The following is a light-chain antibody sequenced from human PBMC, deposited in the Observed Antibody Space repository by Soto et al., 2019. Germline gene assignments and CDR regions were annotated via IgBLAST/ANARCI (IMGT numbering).Light chain of an antibody. CDR2: GVS. V-gene: IGKV3-20*01. CDR3: QQYVTSPYI. J-gene: IGKJ2*01. CDR1: QSASSSY. Sequence: EIVLTQSPGTLSLSPGERATLSCRASQSASSSYLAWYQQKPGQAPRLLIHGVSTRATGIPDRFSGSGSGTDFTLTISRLEPEDFAVYYCQQYVTSPYIFGQGTKVDIK.